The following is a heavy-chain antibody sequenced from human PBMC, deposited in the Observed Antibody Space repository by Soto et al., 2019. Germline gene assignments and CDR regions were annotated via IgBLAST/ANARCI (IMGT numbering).Heavy chain of an antibody. CDR2: INPSGGIT. V-gene: IGHV1-46*01. J-gene: IGHJ4*02. CDR1: GYTYSSYG. Sequence: ASVKVSCKASGYTYSSYGISWARQAPGQGLEWMGIINPSGGITSYAQKFQGRVTMTRDTSTSTVYMELSSLRSEDTAVYYCARDGDKMTTVSSDYWGQGTLVTVSS. CDR3: ARDGDKMTTVSSDY. D-gene: IGHD4-4*01.